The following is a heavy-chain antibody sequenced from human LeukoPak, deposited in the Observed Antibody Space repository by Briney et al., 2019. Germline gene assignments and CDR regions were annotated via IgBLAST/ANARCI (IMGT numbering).Heavy chain of an antibody. Sequence: PGGSLRLSCAASGFTFIGYWMSWVRQAPGKGLEWVANIKQDGSEKYYVDSVKGRFTISRDNAKNSLSLQMNSLRAEDTAVYYCARSAGGKVFDYWGQGTLVTVSS. J-gene: IGHJ4*02. CDR3: ARSAGGKVFDY. V-gene: IGHV3-7*03. D-gene: IGHD1-26*01. CDR2: IKQDGSEK. CDR1: GFTFIGYW.